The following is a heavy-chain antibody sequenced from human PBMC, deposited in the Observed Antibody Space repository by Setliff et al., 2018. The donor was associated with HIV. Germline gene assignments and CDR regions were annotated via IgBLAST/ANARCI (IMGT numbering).Heavy chain of an antibody. Sequence: SETLSLTCAVYGGSISSHYWSWIRQPPGKGLEWIGYIYYSGSTNYNPSLKSRVTISVDTSKNQFSLKLSSVTAADTAVYYCARTFVVFRVRGVSSVYLDVWGKGTTVTVSS. J-gene: IGHJ6*03. D-gene: IGHD3-10*01. CDR3: ARTFVVFRVRGVSSVYLDV. V-gene: IGHV4-59*11. CDR2: IYYSGST. CDR1: GGSISSHY.